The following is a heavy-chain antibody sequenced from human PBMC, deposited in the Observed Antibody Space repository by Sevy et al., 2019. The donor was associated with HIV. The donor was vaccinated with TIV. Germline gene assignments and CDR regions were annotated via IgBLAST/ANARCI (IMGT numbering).Heavy chain of an antibody. J-gene: IGHJ4*02. V-gene: IGHV3-11*01. Sequence: GWSLRLSCAASGFTFSDYYMSWIRQAPGKGLEWVSYISSSGSTMYYADSVKGRFTISRDNAKNSLYLQMNSLRAEDTAVYYCALDCSGGSCYSDYWGQGTLVTVSS. D-gene: IGHD2-15*01. CDR3: ALDCSGGSCYSDY. CDR2: ISSSGSTM. CDR1: GFTFSDYY.